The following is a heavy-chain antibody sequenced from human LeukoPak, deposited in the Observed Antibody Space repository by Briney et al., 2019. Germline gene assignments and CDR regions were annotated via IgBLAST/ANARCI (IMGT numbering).Heavy chain of an antibody. CDR1: GGSISSSSYY. V-gene: IGHV4-39*07. CDR3: ASYSSSWSENYFDY. Sequence: SETLSLTCTVSGGSISSSSYYWGWIRQPPGKGLEWIGSIYYSGSTYYNPSLKSRVTISVDTSKNQFSLRLSSVTAADTAVYYCASYSSSWSENYFDYWGQGTLVTVSS. CDR2: IYYSGST. J-gene: IGHJ4*02. D-gene: IGHD6-13*01.